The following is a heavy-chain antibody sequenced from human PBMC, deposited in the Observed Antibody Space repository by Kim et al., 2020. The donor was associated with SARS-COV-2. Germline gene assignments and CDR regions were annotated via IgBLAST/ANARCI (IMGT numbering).Heavy chain of an antibody. CDR1: GGSISSYY. V-gene: IGHV4-59*13. CDR3: ARSIGGYSYGYSCDY. Sequence: SETLSLTCTVSGGSISSYYWSWIRQPPGKGLEWIGYIYYSGSTNYNPSLKSRVTISVDTSKNQFSLKLSSVTAADTAVYYCARSIGGYSYGYSCDYWSQGTLVTVSS. J-gene: IGHJ4*02. CDR2: IYYSGST. D-gene: IGHD5-18*01.